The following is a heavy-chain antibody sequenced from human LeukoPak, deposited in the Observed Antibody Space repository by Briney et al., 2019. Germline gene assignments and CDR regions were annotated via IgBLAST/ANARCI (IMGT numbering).Heavy chain of an antibody. J-gene: IGHJ4*02. Sequence: SVKVSCKASGGTFSSYAISWVRQAPGQGLEWMGRIIPILGIANYAQKFQGRVTITADKSTSTAYMELSSLRSEDTAVYYCARAHYGDSPGGYWGQGTLVTVSS. CDR2: IIPILGIA. CDR1: GGTFSSYA. D-gene: IGHD4-17*01. CDR3: ARAHYGDSPGGY. V-gene: IGHV1-69*04.